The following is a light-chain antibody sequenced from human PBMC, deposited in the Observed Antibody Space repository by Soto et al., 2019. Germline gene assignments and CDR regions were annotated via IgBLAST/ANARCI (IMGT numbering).Light chain of an antibody. CDR1: SSNIGSHT. J-gene: IGLJ2*01. CDR2: SDN. V-gene: IGLV1-44*01. Sequence: QSVLTQPYSVSGTPGQRVTISCSGSSSNIGSHTLNWYQHLPGTAPNLLIYSDNQRPSGVPDRFSGSTSGTSASLAIRGLQVGDWGDYYCPPWDIRGNAAVLGGGTKLT. CDR3: PPWDIRGNAAV.